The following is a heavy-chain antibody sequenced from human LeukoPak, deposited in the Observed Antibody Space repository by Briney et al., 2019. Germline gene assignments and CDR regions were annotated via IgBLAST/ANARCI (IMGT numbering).Heavy chain of an antibody. D-gene: IGHD6-13*01. CDR3: ARTLHGIAAARIKPYYFDY. Sequence: ASVKASCKASGYTFSSYDINWVRQATGQGLEWMGWMNPNSGNTGNAHQLQGRVTMTRNTSISTAYMDLSSLRSEDTAVYYCARTLHGIAAARIKPYYFDYWGQGTLVTVSS. CDR1: GYTFSSYD. CDR2: MNPNSGNT. J-gene: IGHJ4*02. V-gene: IGHV1-8*01.